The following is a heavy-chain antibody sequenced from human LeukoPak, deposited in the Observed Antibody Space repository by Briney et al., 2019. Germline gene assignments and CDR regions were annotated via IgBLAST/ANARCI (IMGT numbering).Heavy chain of an antibody. D-gene: IGHD1-26*01. J-gene: IGHJ4*02. Sequence: ASVKVSCKASGYTFTSYGTSWVRQAPGQGLEWMGWISAYNGNTNYAQKLQGRVTMTTDTSTSTAYMELRSLRSDDTAVYYCARDFDSGSYYASEYWGQGTLVTVSS. CDR3: ARDFDSGSYYASEY. CDR2: ISAYNGNT. V-gene: IGHV1-18*01. CDR1: GYTFTSYG.